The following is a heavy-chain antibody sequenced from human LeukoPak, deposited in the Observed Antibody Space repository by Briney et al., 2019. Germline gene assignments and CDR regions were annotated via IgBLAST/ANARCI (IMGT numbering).Heavy chain of an antibody. V-gene: IGHV7-4-1*02. CDR2: INTNTGNP. Sequence: ASVKVSCKASGYTFTSYAMNWVRQAPGQGPEWMGWINTNTGNPTYAQGFTGRFVFSLDTSVSTAYLQISSLKAENTAVYYCASGGVVVTASDAFDIWGQGTMVTVSS. CDR3: ASGGVVVTASDAFDI. J-gene: IGHJ3*02. CDR1: GYTFTSYA. D-gene: IGHD2-21*02.